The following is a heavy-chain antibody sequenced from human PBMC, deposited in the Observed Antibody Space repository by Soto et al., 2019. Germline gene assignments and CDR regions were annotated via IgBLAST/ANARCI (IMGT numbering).Heavy chain of an antibody. CDR1: GGSISAYF. J-gene: IGHJ4*02. CDR3: ARASSTWYWDY. CDR2: IYYSGDT. Sequence: QVQLQESGPGLVKPSETLSLSCTVSGGSISAYFWTWIRQPPGKGLEWIGYIYYSGDTNYNPSLKSRVTISVDTSKNRFSLKLSSVTATDTAVYYCARASSTWYWDYWGRGTLVTVSS. D-gene: IGHD6-13*01. V-gene: IGHV4-59*01.